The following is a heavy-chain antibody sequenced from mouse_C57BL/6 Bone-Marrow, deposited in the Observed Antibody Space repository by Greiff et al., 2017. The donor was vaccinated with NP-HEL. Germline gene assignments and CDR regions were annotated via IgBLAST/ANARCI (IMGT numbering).Heavy chain of an antibody. CDR3: AREDDGYPFAY. CDR1: GYSITSGYY. D-gene: IGHD2-3*01. J-gene: IGHJ3*01. CDR2: ISYDGSN. V-gene: IGHV3-6*01. Sequence: ESGPGLVKPSQSLSLSCSATGYSITSGYYWNWIRQFPGNKLEWMGYISYDGSNNYNPSLKNRISITRDTSKNQFFLKLNSVTTEDTATYYCAREDDGYPFAYWGQGTLVTVSA.